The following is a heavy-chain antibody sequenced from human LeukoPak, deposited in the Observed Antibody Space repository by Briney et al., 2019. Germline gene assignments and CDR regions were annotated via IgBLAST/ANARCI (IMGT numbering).Heavy chain of an antibody. CDR1: GGSISSYY. CDR3: ARSVGSERDFDY. Sequence: PETLSLTCTVSGGSISSYYWSWIRQPPGKGLEWIGYIYYSGSTNYNPSLKSRVTISVDTSKNQFSLKLSSVTAADTAVYYCARSVGSERDFDYWGQGTLVTVSS. D-gene: IGHD1-26*01. J-gene: IGHJ4*02. V-gene: IGHV4-59*01. CDR2: IYYSGST.